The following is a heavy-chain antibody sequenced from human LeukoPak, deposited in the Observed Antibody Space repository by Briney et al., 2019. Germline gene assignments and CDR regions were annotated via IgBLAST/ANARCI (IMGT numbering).Heavy chain of an antibody. CDR1: GFTFSSYG. J-gene: IGHJ4*02. V-gene: IGHV3-23*01. D-gene: IGHD3-22*01. Sequence: GGSLRLSCAASGFTFSSYGMSWVRQAPGKGLEWVSFITTTGATTSYADSVKGRFTISRDNPRNTLYMQMNSLRDEDTALYYCTIMHGYYDGSGYWVQWGQGTLVTVSS. CDR2: ITTTGATT. CDR3: TIMHGYYDGSGYWVQ.